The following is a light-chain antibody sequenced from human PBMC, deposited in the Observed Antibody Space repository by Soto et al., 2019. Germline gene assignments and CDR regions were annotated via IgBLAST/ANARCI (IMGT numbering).Light chain of an antibody. CDR1: QSVSGW. CDR2: DAS. V-gene: IGKV1-5*01. J-gene: IGKJ5*01. Sequence: DIQMTQSPSTLSASVGDTVTVTCRASQSVSGWLDWYQKKKGEAPKLLIYDASALPRGVPSRLSGSGYGTDLTITISCLQYEDFATYYCQQYYSSTLTFGQGTRLEIK. CDR3: QQYYSSTLT.